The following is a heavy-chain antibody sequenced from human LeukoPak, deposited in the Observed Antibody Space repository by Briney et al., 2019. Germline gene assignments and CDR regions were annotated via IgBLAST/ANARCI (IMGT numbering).Heavy chain of an antibody. Sequence: PGGSLRLSCVASGVTFSIYLMSWGRQAPGKGREWGANIKQDGSEKYYVDAVKGRFTTSRDKAKNSLYLQMNSLRAEDTAVYYCARERPIGFDYWGQGTLVTVSS. CDR2: IKQDGSEK. CDR3: ARERPIGFDY. CDR1: GVTFSIYL. J-gene: IGHJ4*02. V-gene: IGHV3-7*01.